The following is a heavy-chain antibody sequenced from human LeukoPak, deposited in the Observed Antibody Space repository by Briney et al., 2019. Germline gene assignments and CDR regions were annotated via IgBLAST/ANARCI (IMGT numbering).Heavy chain of an antibody. CDR2: IDPSDSYT. Sequence: GESLKISFKGSGFRFTSYWISWVRQMPGKGLEWRGRIDPSDSYTNYSPSFQGHVTISADKSSSTANLQWSSLKASDTAMYYCARILPAAIKDVDYWGQGTLVIVSS. CDR3: ARILPAAIKDVDY. J-gene: IGHJ4*02. CDR1: GFRFTSYW. D-gene: IGHD2-2*01. V-gene: IGHV5-10-1*01.